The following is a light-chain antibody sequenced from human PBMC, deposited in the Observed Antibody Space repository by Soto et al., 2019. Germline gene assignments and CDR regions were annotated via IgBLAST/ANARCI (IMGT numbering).Light chain of an antibody. Sequence: QSALTQPASVSGSPGHSITISFTGTSSDVGNYIFVSWYRQHPGKAPKLMIYDINNRPSGVSNRFSGSKSGNTASLTISGLQAEDEADYYCVSYTTSASYVFGTATKLTV. CDR1: SSDVGNYIF. V-gene: IGLV2-14*01. CDR3: VSYTTSASYV. CDR2: DIN. J-gene: IGLJ1*01.